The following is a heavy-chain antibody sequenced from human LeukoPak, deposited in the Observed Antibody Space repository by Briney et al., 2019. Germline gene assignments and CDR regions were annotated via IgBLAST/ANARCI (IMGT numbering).Heavy chain of an antibody. D-gene: IGHD2/OR15-2a*01. CDR1: GSTLTELS. V-gene: IGHV1-24*01. CDR3: ATDFLGFDP. J-gene: IGHJ5*02. CDR2: FDPEDGEP. Sequence: ASVKVSCKGSGSTLTELSMHWVRQAPGEGLEWMGGFDPEDGEPIYAQKFQGRVTMTEDTSTDTVHMELSSLRSEDTAVYYCATDFLGFDPWGQGTLVTVSS.